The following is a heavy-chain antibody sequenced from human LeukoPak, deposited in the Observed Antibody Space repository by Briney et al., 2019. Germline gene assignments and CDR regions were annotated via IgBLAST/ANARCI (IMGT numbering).Heavy chain of an antibody. Sequence: ASVKVSCKASGYTFTDYYIHWVRQAPGQGLEWMGWINPNSGGTNYAQKFQGRVTMTRDTSISTAYMELSRLRSDDTAVYYCARVFYTTRITVAPGYWGQGTLVTVSS. CDR1: GYTFTDYY. D-gene: IGHD6-13*01. J-gene: IGHJ4*02. CDR2: INPNSGGT. CDR3: ARVFYTTRITVAPGY. V-gene: IGHV1-2*02.